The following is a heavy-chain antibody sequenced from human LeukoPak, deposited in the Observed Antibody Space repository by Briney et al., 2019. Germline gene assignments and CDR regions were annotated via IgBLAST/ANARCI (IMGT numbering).Heavy chain of an antibody. Sequence: SETLSLTCAVYGGSFSGYYWSWIRQPPGKGLEWIGEINHSGSTNYNPSLKSRVTISVDTSKNQFSLKLSSVTAADTAVYYCARAKGDWDYYDSSGYEADAFDIWGQGTMVTVSS. V-gene: IGHV4-34*01. CDR1: GGSFSGYY. J-gene: IGHJ3*02. CDR2: INHSGST. D-gene: IGHD3-22*01. CDR3: ARAKGDWDYYDSSGYEADAFDI.